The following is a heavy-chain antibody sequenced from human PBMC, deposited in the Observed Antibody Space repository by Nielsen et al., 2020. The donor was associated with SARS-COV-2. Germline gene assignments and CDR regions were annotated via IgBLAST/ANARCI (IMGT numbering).Heavy chain of an antibody. CDR2: IWYDGTNK. D-gene: IGHD3-10*01. V-gene: IGHV3-33*08. CDR1: GFTFSRYA. CDR3: ARGAGRYWEATYFDY. Sequence: GGSLRLSCAAPGFTFSRYAMHWVRQAPGKGLEWVADIWYDGTNKNYADSVKGRFTISRDNAKNTLYLQMNSLRAEDTAIYYCARGAGRYWEATYFDYWGQGTLVTVSS. J-gene: IGHJ4*02.